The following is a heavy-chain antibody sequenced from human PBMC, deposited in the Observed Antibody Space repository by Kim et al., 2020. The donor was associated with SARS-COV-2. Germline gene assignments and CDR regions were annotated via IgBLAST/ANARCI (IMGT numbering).Heavy chain of an antibody. CDR2: LSSSDSYT. CDR3: ARVRSGGDIGGFDY. Sequence: GGSLRLSCAASGFTISDYYMSWIRQAPGKGLEWVAHLSSSDSYTNYADYVKGRFTISRDNAKDSLYLQMNSLRVEDAAVFYCARVRSGGDIGGFDYWGQG. D-gene: IGHD2-21*02. V-gene: IGHV3-11*05. CDR1: GFTISDYY. J-gene: IGHJ4*02.